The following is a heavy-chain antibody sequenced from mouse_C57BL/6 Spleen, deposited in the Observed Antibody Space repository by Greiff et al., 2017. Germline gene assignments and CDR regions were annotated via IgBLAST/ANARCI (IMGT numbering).Heavy chain of an antibody. Sequence: QVQLQQSGAELVMPGASVKLSCKASGYTFTSYWMHWVKQRPGQGLEWLGEIDPSDSYTNYNQKFKGKSTLTVDKSSSTAYMQLSSLTSEDSAVYYCARLGTGTNDWGQGTTLTVSS. CDR3: ARLGTGTND. CDR1: GYTFTSYW. J-gene: IGHJ2*01. D-gene: IGHD4-1*01. V-gene: IGHV1-69*01. CDR2: IDPSDSYT.